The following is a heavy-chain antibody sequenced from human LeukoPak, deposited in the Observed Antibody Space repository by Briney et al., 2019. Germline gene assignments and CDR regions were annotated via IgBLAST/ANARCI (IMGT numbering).Heavy chain of an antibody. CDR3: AMGDFCSKSNCYLRPMDV. D-gene: IGHD3-3*01. J-gene: IGHJ6*03. V-gene: IGHV4-59*01. Sequence: SETLSLTCTVSGGSISDYYWNWIRQPPGTGLEWIGYIYYSGSTSYNPSLYSRVTMSVDTAKNQFSLKLRSVTAADTAVYYCAMGDFCSKSNCYLRPMDVWGKGTTVTVSS. CDR2: IYYSGST. CDR1: GGSISDYY.